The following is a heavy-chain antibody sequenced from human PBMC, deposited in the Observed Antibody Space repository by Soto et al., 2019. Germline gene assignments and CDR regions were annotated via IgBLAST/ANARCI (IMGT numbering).Heavy chain of an antibody. CDR1: GFTFSSYA. D-gene: IGHD3-22*01. CDR3: AENPITMIVGHWFDP. Sequence: GGSLRLSCAASGFTFSSYAMSWVRQAPGKGLEWVSAISGSGGSTYYADSVKGRFTISRDNSKNTLYLQMNSLRAEDTAVYYCAENPITMIVGHWFDPWGQGTLVTVSS. J-gene: IGHJ5*02. V-gene: IGHV3-23*01. CDR2: ISGSGGST.